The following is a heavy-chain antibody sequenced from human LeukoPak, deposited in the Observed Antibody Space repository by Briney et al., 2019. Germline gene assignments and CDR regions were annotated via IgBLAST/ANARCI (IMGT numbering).Heavy chain of an antibody. J-gene: IGHJ4*02. CDR1: GGPISSGGYS. Sequence: SETLSLTCAVSGGPISSGGYSWGWIRQPPGKGLEWIGYIYHSGSTYYNPSLKSRVTISVDRSKNQFSLKLSSVTAADTAVYYCARERATRFDYWGQGTLVTVSS. D-gene: IGHD5-12*01. V-gene: IGHV4-30-2*01. CDR2: IYHSGST. CDR3: ARERATRFDY.